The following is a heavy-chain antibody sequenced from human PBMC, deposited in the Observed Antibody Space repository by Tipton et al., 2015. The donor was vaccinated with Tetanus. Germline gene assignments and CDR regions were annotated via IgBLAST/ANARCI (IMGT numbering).Heavy chain of an antibody. CDR2: MNPNTGHA. Sequence: QSGAEVKKPGASVKISCKAFAYAFTSYDLNWVRQATGQGLEWLGYMNPNTGHAGYAQKFQGRVTMTSNISITTAYMELRNLRSDDTAVYYCARDVTSRGFVVVTAWSDYWGQGTLVTVSS. D-gene: IGHD2-21*02. V-gene: IGHV1-8*01. J-gene: IGHJ4*02. CDR1: AYAFTSYD. CDR3: ARDVTSRGFVVVTAWSDY.